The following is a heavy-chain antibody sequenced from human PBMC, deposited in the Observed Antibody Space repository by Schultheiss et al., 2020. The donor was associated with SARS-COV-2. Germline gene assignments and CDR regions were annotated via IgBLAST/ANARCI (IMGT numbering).Heavy chain of an antibody. CDR3: AKDPIYRWDIVATIVGYFDY. CDR2: ISGSGGST. Sequence: GGSLRLSCAASGFTFSSYAMHWVRQAPGKGLEWVSAISGSGGSTYYADSVKGRFTISRDNSKNTLYLQMNSLRAEDTAVYYCAKDPIYRWDIVATIVGYFDYWGQGTLVTVSS. V-gene: IGHV3-23*01. CDR1: GFTFSSYA. D-gene: IGHD5-12*01. J-gene: IGHJ4*02.